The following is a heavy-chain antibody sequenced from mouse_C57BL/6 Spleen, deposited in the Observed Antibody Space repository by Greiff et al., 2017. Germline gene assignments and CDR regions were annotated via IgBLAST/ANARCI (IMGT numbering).Heavy chain of an antibody. CDR3: ARQMNYGSSYAWYFDV. D-gene: IGHD1-1*01. CDR1: GFTFSDYY. V-gene: IGHV5-12*01. Sequence: EVKLMESGGGLVQPGASLKLSCAASGFTFSDYYMYWVRQTPEKRLEWVAYISNGGGSTYYPDTLKGRFTISRDNAKNTLYLQMSRLKSEDTAMYYCARQMNYGSSYAWYFDVWGTGTTVTVSS. CDR2: ISNGGGST. J-gene: IGHJ1*03.